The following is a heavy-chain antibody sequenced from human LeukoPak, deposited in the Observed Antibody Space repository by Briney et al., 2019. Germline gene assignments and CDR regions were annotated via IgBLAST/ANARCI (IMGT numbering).Heavy chain of an antibody. Sequence: GGSLRLSCAASGFTFSSYAMSWVRQAPGKGLEWGSAISGSGGSTYYADSVKGRFTISRDNSKNTLYLQMNSLRAEDTAVYYCAKIPSSFWSGYSSGWYFDLWGRGTLVTVSS. CDR1: GFTFSSYA. J-gene: IGHJ2*01. CDR3: AKIPSSFWSGYSSGWYFDL. CDR2: ISGSGGST. V-gene: IGHV3-23*01. D-gene: IGHD3-3*01.